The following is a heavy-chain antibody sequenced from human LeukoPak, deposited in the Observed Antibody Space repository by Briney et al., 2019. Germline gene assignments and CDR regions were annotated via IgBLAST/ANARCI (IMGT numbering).Heavy chain of an antibody. V-gene: IGHV3-23*01. CDR3: AKSPTWFGSPSPFDP. CDR2: ISGSGGST. D-gene: IGHD3-10*01. J-gene: IGHJ5*02. Sequence: GGSLRLSCAASGFTFSSYAMSWVRQAPGKGLEWVSAISGSGGSTYYADSVKGRFTISRDNSKNTLYLQMNSLRAEGTAVYYCAKSPTWFGSPSPFDPWGQGTLVTVSS. CDR1: GFTFSSYA.